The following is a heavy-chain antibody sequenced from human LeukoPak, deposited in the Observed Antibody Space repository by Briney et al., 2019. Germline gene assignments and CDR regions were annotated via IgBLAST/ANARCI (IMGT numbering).Heavy chain of an antibody. J-gene: IGHJ4*02. D-gene: IGHD2-2*01. CDR2: ISSSGSFI. CDR3: ARGARYCTSTNCFID. V-gene: IGHV3-21*01. Sequence: PGGSLRLSCAASGFTSGFTFSDYNMNWVRQAPRKGLEWVSSISSSGSFIYYADSVRGRFTISRDNAKNSLYLQMNSLRAEDTAVYYCARGARYCTSTNCFIDWGQGTLVTVSS. CDR1: GFTFSDYN.